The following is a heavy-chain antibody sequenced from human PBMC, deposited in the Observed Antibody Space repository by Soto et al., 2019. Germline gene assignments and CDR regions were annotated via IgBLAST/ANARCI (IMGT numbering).Heavy chain of an antibody. CDR3: ARAERAPYYDILTGYTLSY. Sequence: GGSKIHSNASAGLNFSSYIMNWIRQKQGKGLEWVSSISSSSSYIYYADSVKGRFTISRDNAKNSLYLQMNSLRAEDTAVYYCARAERAPYYDILTGYTLSYWGQGTLVTVSS. V-gene: IGHV3-21*01. CDR1: GLNFSSYI. J-gene: IGHJ4*02. CDR2: ISSSSSYI. D-gene: IGHD3-9*01.